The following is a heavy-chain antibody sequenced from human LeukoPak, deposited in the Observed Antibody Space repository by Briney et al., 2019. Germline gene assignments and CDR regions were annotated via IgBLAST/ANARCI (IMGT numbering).Heavy chain of an antibody. CDR3: ARDMWYGMDV. V-gene: IGHV4-31*03. CDR1: GGSISSGGSY. D-gene: IGHD2-21*01. CDR2: IYYSGST. Sequence: PSQTLSLTCTVSGGSISSGGSYWSWIRQHPGKGLEWIGYIYYSGSTYYNPSLKSRVTISVDTSKNQFSLKLSSVTAADTAVYYCARDMWYGMDVWGQGTTVTVSS. J-gene: IGHJ6*02.